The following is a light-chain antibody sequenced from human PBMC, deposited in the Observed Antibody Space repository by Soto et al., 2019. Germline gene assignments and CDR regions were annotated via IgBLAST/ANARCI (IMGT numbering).Light chain of an antibody. J-gene: IGKJ4*01. Sequence: PSPAAPSTSEGDRVTITCRASQSITIYLNWYQQKPGKAPKLLIFATSSLQSGVPSRFSGSGSGTDFTLTISSLQPEDPATYYCQPSLTTPLTFGGGTKVDIK. CDR2: ATS. V-gene: IGKV1-39*01. CDR3: QPSLTTPLT. CDR1: QSITIY.